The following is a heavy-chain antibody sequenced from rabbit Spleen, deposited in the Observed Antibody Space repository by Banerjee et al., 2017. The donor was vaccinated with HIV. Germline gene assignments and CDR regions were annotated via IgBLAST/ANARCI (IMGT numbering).Heavy chain of an antibody. CDR3: ARDLAGVIGWNFSL. Sequence: QQQLEESGGGLVKPGGTLTLTCKASGIDFSSSSFSSNHYMCWVRQAPGKGLECIACIYGGSSGSAYNASWAKGRFTISKTSSTAVTLQMTSLTAADTAAYFCARDLAGVIGWNFSLWGPGTLVTVS. D-gene: IGHD4-1*01. V-gene: IGHV1S45*01. CDR2: IYGGSSGSA. CDR1: GIDFSSSSFSSNHY. J-gene: IGHJ4*01.